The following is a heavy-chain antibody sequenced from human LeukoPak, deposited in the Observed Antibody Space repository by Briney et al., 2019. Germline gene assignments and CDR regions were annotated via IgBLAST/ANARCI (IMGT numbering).Heavy chain of an antibody. CDR1: GGTFSSHA. D-gene: IGHD5-12*01. CDR3: ARGDSGYDFGFDN. J-gene: IGHJ4*02. CDR2: IIPIFGTT. V-gene: IGHV1-69*05. Sequence: SVKVSCKASGGTFSSHAISWVRQAPGQGLEWVGGIIPIFGTTNYAQKFQGRVTITTDESTSTGYMELRSLRSDDTAVYYCARGDSGYDFGFDNWGQGTLVTVSS.